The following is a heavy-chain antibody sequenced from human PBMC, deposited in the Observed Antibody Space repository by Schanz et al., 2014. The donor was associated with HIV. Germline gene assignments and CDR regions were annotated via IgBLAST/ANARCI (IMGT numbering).Heavy chain of an antibody. J-gene: IGHJ4*02. V-gene: IGHV3-48*02. D-gene: IGHD5-12*01. CDR2: ISTSGSVK. Sequence: EVQLVESGGGLVQPGGSLRLSCAASGFVFSSYAMHWVRQAPGKGLGWLSSISTSGSVKNYGDSVKGRFTISRDNAKTLLYLQMNSLRDEDTAVYYCARDCLSGCPADYWGQGTLITVSS. CDR3: ARDCLSGCPADY. CDR1: GFVFSSYA.